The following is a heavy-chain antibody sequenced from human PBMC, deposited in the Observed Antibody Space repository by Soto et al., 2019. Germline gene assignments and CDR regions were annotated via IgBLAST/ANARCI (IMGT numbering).Heavy chain of an antibody. V-gene: IGHV1-3*01. J-gene: IGHJ2*01. CDR3: ARGGSLYWYFDL. Sequence: SVKVSCKASGYTFTNYAMHWVRQAPGQRLEWMGWINAGNGNTKYSQKFQGRVTITRDTSASTAYMELSSLRSEDTAVYYCARGGSLYWYFDLWGRGTLVTVSS. CDR2: INAGNGNT. CDR1: GYTFTNYA. D-gene: IGHD1-26*01.